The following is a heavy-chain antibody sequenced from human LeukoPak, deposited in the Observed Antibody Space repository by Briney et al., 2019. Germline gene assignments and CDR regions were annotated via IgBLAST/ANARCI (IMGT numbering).Heavy chain of an antibody. J-gene: IGHJ4*02. CDR1: GFTFSGSP. Sequence: GSLRLSCAASGFTFSGSPILWVRQAPGKGLEWVSAISGSGDSTYYGDSVKGRFTISRDNSKNTLYLQMNSLRAEDTAVYYCAKTRPLDSSSWSHGDYWGQGTLVTVSS. D-gene: IGHD6-13*01. V-gene: IGHV3-23*01. CDR2: ISGSGDST. CDR3: AKTRPLDSSSWSHGDY.